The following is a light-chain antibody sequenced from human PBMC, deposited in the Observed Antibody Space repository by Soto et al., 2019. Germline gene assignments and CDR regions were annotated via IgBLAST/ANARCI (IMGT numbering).Light chain of an antibody. Sequence: DIQMTQSPSTLSGSVGDRVTITCRASQTISSWLAWYQQKPGKAPKLLIYKASTLKSGVPSRFSGSGSGTELTLTISSLQPDDFATYYCQHYDSYSGAFXQGTKVDIK. CDR3: QHYDSYSGA. J-gene: IGKJ1*01. CDR1: QTISSW. CDR2: KAS. V-gene: IGKV1-5*03.